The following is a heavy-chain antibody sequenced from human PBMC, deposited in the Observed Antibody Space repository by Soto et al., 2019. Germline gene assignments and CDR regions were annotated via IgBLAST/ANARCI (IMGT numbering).Heavy chain of an antibody. D-gene: IGHD3-3*01. V-gene: IGHV3-30*03. CDR3: AFSLSGIYYYYGMDV. CDR1: GFTFSSYG. CDR2: ISSDGSNK. Sequence: GESLRLSCAASGFTFSSYGMHWIRQAPGKGLKWVAVISSDGSNKYYADSLKGRFTIYRDNSKNTLDLQMNSLRDEDTAVYYCAFSLSGIYYYYGMDVWGQGTTVTVSS. J-gene: IGHJ6*02.